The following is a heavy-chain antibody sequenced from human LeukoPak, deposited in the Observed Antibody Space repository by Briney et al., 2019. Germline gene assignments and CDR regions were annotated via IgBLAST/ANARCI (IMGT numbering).Heavy chain of an antibody. CDR2: IGISSGNT. Sequence: GGSLRLSCAASGFTFSDYSMNWVRQAPGKGLEWISYIGISSGNTKYEDSVKGRFTISGDKAKNSLYLQMNSLRVEDTAVYYCARDYKYAFDNWGQGTLVTVSS. CDR3: ARDYKYAFDN. D-gene: IGHD5-24*01. J-gene: IGHJ4*02. CDR1: GFTFSDYS. V-gene: IGHV3-48*01.